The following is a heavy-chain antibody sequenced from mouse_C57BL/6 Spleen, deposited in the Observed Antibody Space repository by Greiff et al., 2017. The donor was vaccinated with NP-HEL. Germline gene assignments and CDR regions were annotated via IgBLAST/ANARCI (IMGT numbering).Heavy chain of an antibody. V-gene: IGHV14-3*01. J-gene: IGHJ3*01. CDR3: ARWNYGSSYGFAY. CDR2: IDPANGNT. Sequence: VHVKQSVAELVRPGASVKLSCTASGFNIKNTYMHWVKQRPEQGLEWIGRIDPANGNTKYAPKFQGKATITADTSSNTAYLQLSSLTSEDTAIYYCARWNYGSSYGFAYWGQGTLVTVSA. CDR1: GFNIKNTY. D-gene: IGHD1-1*01.